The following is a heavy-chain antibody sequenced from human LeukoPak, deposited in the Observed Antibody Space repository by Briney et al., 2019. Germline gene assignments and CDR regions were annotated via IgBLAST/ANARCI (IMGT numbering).Heavy chain of an antibody. D-gene: IGHD6-13*01. CDR1: GFTFSSYG. CDR3: AKEVVAAAGTGWFDP. V-gene: IGHV3-30*18. J-gene: IGHJ5*02. CDR2: ISYDGSNK. Sequence: PGGSLRLSCAASGFTFSSYGMHWVRQAPGKGLEWVAVISYDGSNKYYADSVTGRFTISRDNSKNTLYLQMNSLRAEDTAVYYCAKEVVAAAGTGWFDPWGQGTLVTVSS.